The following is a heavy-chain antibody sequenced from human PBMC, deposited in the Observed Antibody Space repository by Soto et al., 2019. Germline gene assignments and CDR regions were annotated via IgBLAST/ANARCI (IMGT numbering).Heavy chain of an antibody. D-gene: IGHD1-1*01. CDR1: GGAFTNYS. V-gene: IGHV1-69*06. CDR2: IIPLHNTS. Sequence: QVHLLQSGAEVKKPGSSLKVSCKVSGGAFTNYSLNWVRHSPVQGLEWLGGIIPLHNTSNYSEKFVGRLSVTADISSSTVYMHLSGLTSGDTATYYCASWSAWNPLYYPGMDVWGQGTTVTVSS. CDR3: ASWSAWNPLYYPGMDV. J-gene: IGHJ6*02.